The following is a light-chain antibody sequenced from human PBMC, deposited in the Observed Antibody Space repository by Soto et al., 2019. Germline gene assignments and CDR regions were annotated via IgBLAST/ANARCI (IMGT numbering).Light chain of an antibody. CDR3: CSYAGSSTSRV. CDR2: GNT. J-gene: IGLJ2*01. Sequence: QAVVTQPPSVSGAPGQRVTISCTGSSSNIGAGYDVQWYQQFPGEAPRLLIYGNTYRPSGVSNRFSGSKSGNTASLTISGLQAEDEADYYCCSYAGSSTSRVFGGGTKLTVL. V-gene: IGLV1-40*01. CDR1: SSNIGAGYD.